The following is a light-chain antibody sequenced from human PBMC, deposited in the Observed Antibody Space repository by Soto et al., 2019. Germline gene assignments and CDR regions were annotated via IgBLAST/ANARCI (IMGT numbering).Light chain of an antibody. J-gene: IGKJ3*01. CDR3: QQYNDWPPFT. V-gene: IGKV3-15*01. Sequence: EIVMTQSPATLSVSPGERATLFCRASQNVNTNLAWYQQRPGQAPRLLIYGASTRATGIPARFSGGGSGTEFTLIISGLQSEDLAVYYCQQYNDWPPFTFGHGTKVDIK. CDR2: GAS. CDR1: QNVNTN.